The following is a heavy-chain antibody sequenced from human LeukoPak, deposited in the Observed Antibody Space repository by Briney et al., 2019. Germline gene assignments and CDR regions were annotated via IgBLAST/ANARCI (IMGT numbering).Heavy chain of an antibody. J-gene: IGHJ4*02. CDR3: ARDLGTDYYGSGSSTYYFDY. D-gene: IGHD3-10*01. V-gene: IGHV1-18*01. CDR1: GYTFTSYG. CDR2: ISAYNGNT. Sequence: ASVKVSCTASGYTFTSYGISWVGQAPGQGLEWRGCISAYNGNTNYAQNLQGRVTLTTDTSTNTAYMDLRSLRSDDTAVYYCARDLGTDYYGSGSSTYYFDYWGQGTLVTVSS.